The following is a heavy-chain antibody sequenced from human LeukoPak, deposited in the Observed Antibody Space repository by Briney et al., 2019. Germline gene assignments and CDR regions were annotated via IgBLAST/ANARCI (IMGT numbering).Heavy chain of an antibody. CDR1: GFTFTSYS. CDR2: ISSSSSYI. D-gene: IGHD1-7*01. J-gene: IGHJ3*02. CDR3: ARDSGTGAFDI. V-gene: IGHV3-21*01. Sequence: PGGSLRLSCAASGFTFTSYSMNWVRQAPGKGLEWVSSISSSSSYIYYADSVKGRITISRDNAKKSLDLQMNSLRAGDTAPYYCARDSGTGAFDIWGQGTMVTVSS.